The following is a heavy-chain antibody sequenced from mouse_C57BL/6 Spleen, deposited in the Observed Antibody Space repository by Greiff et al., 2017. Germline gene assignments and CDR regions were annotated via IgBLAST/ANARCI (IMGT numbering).Heavy chain of an antibody. Sequence: VQLQQPGAELVKPGASVKLSCKASGYTFTSYWMHWVKQRPGQGLEWIGMIHPNSGSTNYNEKFKSKATLTVDKSSSTAYMQLSSLTSEDSAVYYCAREGYYDYDDAMDYWGQGTSVTVSS. CDR1: GYTFTSYW. D-gene: IGHD2-4*01. V-gene: IGHV1-64*01. J-gene: IGHJ4*01. CDR2: IHPNSGST. CDR3: AREGYYDYDDAMDY.